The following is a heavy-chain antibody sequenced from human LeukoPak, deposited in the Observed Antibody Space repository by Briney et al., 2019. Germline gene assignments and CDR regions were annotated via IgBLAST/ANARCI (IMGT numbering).Heavy chain of an antibody. V-gene: IGHV3-33*01. Sequence: PGGSLRLSCAASGFTFSSYGMHWVRQAPGKGLEWVAVIWYDGSNKYYADSVKGRFTISRDNSKNTLYLQMNSLRAEDTAVYYCARVGSPRPRAPQQLGQTRFDYWGQGTLVTVSS. J-gene: IGHJ4*02. D-gene: IGHD6-13*01. CDR1: GFTFSSYG. CDR2: IWYDGSNK. CDR3: ARVGSPRPRAPQQLGQTRFDY.